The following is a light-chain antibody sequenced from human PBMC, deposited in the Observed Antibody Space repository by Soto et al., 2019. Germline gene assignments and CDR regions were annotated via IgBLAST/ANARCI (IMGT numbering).Light chain of an antibody. J-gene: IGKJ2*01. V-gene: IGKV3-20*01. Sequence: EIILTQSPGTLSLSPGERATLSCRGSQSLSRELLAWYQQKPGQAPRLLMYQTSSRASGVPDTFSGSGSGTDFTLTISGLEPEDSAVYYCQHYGGSPAYTFGQGTKLEI. CDR1: QSLSREL. CDR3: QHYGGSPAYT. CDR2: QTS.